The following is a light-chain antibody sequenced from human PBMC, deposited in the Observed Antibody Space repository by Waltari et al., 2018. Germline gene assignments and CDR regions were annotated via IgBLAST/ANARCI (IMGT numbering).Light chain of an antibody. Sequence: QSALTQPAVVTGSPGQSITLSCPGSNSDIANYDYVSWYQQHPGKAPQLLIHGVTHRPSGVSDRFSGSKSGNTASLTISGLQPEDEAVYVCSSYTSSRTSFGEGTRLTVL. CDR2: GVT. CDR1: NSDIANYDY. V-gene: IGLV2-14*03. CDR3: SSYTSSRTS. J-gene: IGLJ2*01.